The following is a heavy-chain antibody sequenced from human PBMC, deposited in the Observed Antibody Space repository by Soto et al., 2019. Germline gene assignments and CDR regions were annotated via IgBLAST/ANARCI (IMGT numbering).Heavy chain of an antibody. V-gene: IGHV4-31*03. J-gene: IGHJ5*02. Sequence: QVQLQESGPGLVKPSQTLSLTCTVSGGSISSGGYYWSWIRQHPGKGLEWIGYIYYSGSTCSNPSLRSRVTISVDTSKNQCSLKLSSVSAADTAVYYCARVGGINWFDPWGQGTLVTVSS. CDR1: GGSISSGGYY. CDR2: IYYSGST. CDR3: ARVGGINWFDP. D-gene: IGHD3-16*01.